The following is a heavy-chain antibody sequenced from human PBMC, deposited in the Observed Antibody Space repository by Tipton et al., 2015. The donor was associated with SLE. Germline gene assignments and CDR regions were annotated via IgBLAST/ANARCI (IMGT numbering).Heavy chain of an antibody. Sequence: GLVKRSETLSLTCFVSGDSLSTSYLSWIRQSPGKGLEWIASLDDSGHTKYNPSLSSRISTPIDTPRGQFSLRLSSVTAADTAVFYCAKGSGWYKDWGRGILVTVSS. CDR2: LDDSGHT. CDR3: AKGSGWYKD. D-gene: IGHD6-19*01. CDR1: GDSLSTSY. J-gene: IGHJ4*02. V-gene: IGHV4-59*12.